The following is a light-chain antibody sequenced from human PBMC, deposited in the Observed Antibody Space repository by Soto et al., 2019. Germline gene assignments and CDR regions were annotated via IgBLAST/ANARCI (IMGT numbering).Light chain of an antibody. CDR2: AAS. J-gene: IGKJ1*01. Sequence: DIQMTQSPSSLSASVGDRVTITCRASQGISNYLAWYQQKPGKVPKLLIYAASTLQSGFPSRFSGSGSGTDFPLTISSLQPEDVATYYCQKYNSARWPFGQGTKVEIK. CDR3: QKYNSARWP. V-gene: IGKV1-27*01. CDR1: QGISNY.